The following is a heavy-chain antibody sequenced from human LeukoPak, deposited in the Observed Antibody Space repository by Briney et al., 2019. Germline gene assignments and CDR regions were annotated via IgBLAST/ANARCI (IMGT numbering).Heavy chain of an antibody. CDR2: INWNSGRM. Sequence: GRSLRLSCAAAGFTFDDYAMHWVRQAPGKGLEWVSTINWNSGRMEYADSVKGRFTISRDNAKNSLYLQMDSLRDEDTALYYCAKDGQRRAVSVVTYMDVWGKGTTVTVSS. V-gene: IGHV3-9*01. CDR1: GFTFDDYA. J-gene: IGHJ6*03. D-gene: IGHD6-19*01. CDR3: AKDGQRRAVSVVTYMDV.